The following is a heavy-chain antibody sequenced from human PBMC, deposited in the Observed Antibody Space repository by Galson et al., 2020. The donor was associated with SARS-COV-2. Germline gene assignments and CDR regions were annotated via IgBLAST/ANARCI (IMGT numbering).Heavy chain of an antibody. Sequence: GGSLRLSCAASGFTFSSYGMHWVRQAPGKGLEWVAVIWYDGSNKYYADSVKGRFTISRDNYKNTLYLQMNSLRAEDTAVYYCARDMPAIAAAGTDAFDIWGQGTMVTVSS. D-gene: IGHD6-13*01. CDR2: IWYDGSNK. V-gene: IGHV3-33*01. CDR1: GFTFSSYG. J-gene: IGHJ3*02. CDR3: ARDMPAIAAAGTDAFDI.